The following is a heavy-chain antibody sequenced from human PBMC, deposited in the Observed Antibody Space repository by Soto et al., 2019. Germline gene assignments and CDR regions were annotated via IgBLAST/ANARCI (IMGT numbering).Heavy chain of an antibody. CDR2: IYWNDDK. D-gene: IGHD1-1*01. CDR3: SHRDNWNVYGMDV. Sequence: GPTLVNPTQTLTLTCTFSGFSLTTSGADVCWIRQPPGKALEWLALIYWNDDKRYSPSLKSRLTITKDTSTNQVVLTMANMDTVDTATYYCSHRDNWNVYGMDVWGQGTTVTLSS. CDR1: GFSLTTSGAD. V-gene: IGHV2-5*01. J-gene: IGHJ6*02.